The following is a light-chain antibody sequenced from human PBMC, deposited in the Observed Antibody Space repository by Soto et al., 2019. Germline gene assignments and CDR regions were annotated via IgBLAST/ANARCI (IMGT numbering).Light chain of an antibody. CDR3: ASFTDTNTWV. CDR1: SSDVGYYDY. CDR2: EVS. J-gene: IGLJ3*02. V-gene: IGLV2-14*01. Sequence: QSALTQPASVSGSPGQAITISCTGTSSDVGYYDYVSWFQQHPNKAPKLMIYEVSKCPSGVSNRFSGSRSGNTASLTISGLQAEDEADYYCASFTDTNTWVFGGGTQLTVL.